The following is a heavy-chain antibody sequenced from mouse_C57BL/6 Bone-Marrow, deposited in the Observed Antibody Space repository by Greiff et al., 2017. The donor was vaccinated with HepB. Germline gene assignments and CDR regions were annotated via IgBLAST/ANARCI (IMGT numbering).Heavy chain of an antibody. Sequence: EVQLVESGGGLVKPGGSLKLSCAATGFNFSDYGMHWVRQAPEKGLEWVAYIRSGSSTIYYADTVKGRFTISRDNAKNTLFLQMTSLRSEDTAMYYCADYGRSSYYAMDYWGQGTSVTVSS. CDR3: ADYGRSSYYAMDY. CDR1: GFNFSDYG. J-gene: IGHJ4*01. CDR2: IRSGSSTI. D-gene: IGHD1-1*01. V-gene: IGHV5-17*01.